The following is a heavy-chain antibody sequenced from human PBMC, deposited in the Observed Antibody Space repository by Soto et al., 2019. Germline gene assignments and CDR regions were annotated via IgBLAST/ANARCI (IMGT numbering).Heavy chain of an antibody. CDR2: IKQDGSEK. Sequence: GGSLRLSCAASGFTFSSYWMSWVRQAPGKGLEWVANIKQDGSEKYYVDSVKGRFTISRDNAKNSLYLQMNSLRAEDTAVYYCARELRGWKGSGMDVWGQGTTVTVSS. CDR3: ARELRGWKGSGMDV. J-gene: IGHJ6*02. V-gene: IGHV3-7*03. CDR1: GFTFSSYW. D-gene: IGHD1-1*01.